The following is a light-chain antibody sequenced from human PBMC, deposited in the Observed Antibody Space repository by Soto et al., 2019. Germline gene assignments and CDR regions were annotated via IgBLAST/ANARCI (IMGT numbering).Light chain of an antibody. CDR2: DAS. J-gene: IGKJ1*01. V-gene: IGKV3-15*01. Sequence: EIVLTQSPATLSVSPGGGATLSCRANQSVSSHLAWYQQKPGQGPRLLIYDASTRATGIPARFSGSGSGTEFTLTISSLQSEDFGVYYCQHYDVWPLTFGQGTKVDIK. CDR3: QHYDVWPLT. CDR1: QSVSSH.